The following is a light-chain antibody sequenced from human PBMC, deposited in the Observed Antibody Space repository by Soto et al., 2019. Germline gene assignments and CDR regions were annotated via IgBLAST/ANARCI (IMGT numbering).Light chain of an antibody. CDR1: QSVGSN. Sequence: EIVMTQSPATLSVSPGERATLSCRASQSVGSNLAWYQQKPGQAPSLLIYGASTTATGIPARFSGSGSGTEFTLTISSMQSEDFAIYLCQQYNNWPPDRTFGQGTKVEIK. V-gene: IGKV3-15*01. J-gene: IGKJ1*01. CDR3: QQYNNWPPDRT. CDR2: GAS.